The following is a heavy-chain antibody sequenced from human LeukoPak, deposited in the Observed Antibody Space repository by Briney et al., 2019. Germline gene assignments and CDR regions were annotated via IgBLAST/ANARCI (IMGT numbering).Heavy chain of an antibody. J-gene: IGHJ4*02. Sequence: ASVKVSCKASGYTFTSYGISWVRQAPGQGLEWGGGISAYNGNTNYAQKLQGRVTMTTDTSTSTAYMELRRLRSNDTAVYYCARPYRSTMVRGAKSYFDYWGQGTLVTVSS. D-gene: IGHD3-10*01. CDR3: ARPYRSTMVRGAKSYFDY. CDR2: ISAYNGNT. V-gene: IGHV1-18*04. CDR1: GYTFTSYG.